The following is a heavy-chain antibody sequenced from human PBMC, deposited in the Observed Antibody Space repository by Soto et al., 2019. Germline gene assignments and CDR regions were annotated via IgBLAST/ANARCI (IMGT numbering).Heavy chain of an antibody. Sequence: KTSETLSLTSAVSGDSIDSVNWWSCVRQSPGKGLEWIGEIYHSGSTNYNPSLKSRVSMSVDKSNNQFSLQLTSVTAADTAVYYCATFSGFFTISPFDACGQAILVTVYS. CDR1: GDSIDSVNW. V-gene: IGHV4-4*02. CDR3: ATFSGFFTISPFDA. CDR2: IYHSGST. J-gene: IGHJ5*02. D-gene: IGHD3-3*01.